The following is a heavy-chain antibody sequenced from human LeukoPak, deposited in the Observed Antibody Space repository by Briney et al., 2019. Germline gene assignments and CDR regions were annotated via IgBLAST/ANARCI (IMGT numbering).Heavy chain of an antibody. CDR2: ISSSSSYI. J-gene: IGHJ4*02. D-gene: IGHD4-23*01. V-gene: IGHV3-21*01. Sequence: GGSLRLSCAASGFTFSSYSMNWVRQAPGKGLEWVSSISSSSSYIYYADSVKGRFTISRDNAKNSLYLQMNSLRAEDTAVYYCARESPTTVVRPFDYWGQGTLVTVSS. CDR3: ARESPTTVVRPFDY. CDR1: GFTFSSYS.